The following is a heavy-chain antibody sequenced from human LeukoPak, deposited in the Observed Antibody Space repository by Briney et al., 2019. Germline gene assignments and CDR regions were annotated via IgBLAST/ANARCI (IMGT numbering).Heavy chain of an antibody. CDR3: AKEGRKTGNTYGYEFDS. Sequence: GGSLRLSCAASGFTFSSYAMSWVRQAPGKGLEWVSAVSSSGGSTNYADYVKGQFAISRDNSKNTVYLHMNNLRAEDTAVYYCAKEGRKTGNTYGYEFDSWGQGTLVTVSS. CDR1: GFTFSSYA. V-gene: IGHV3-23*01. CDR2: VSSSGGST. D-gene: IGHD5-18*01. J-gene: IGHJ4*02.